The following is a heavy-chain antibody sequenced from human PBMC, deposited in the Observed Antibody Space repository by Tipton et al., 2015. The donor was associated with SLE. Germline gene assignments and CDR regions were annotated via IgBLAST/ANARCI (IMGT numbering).Heavy chain of an antibody. Sequence: VQLVQSGAEVKKPGASVKVSCKASGYTFASYDITWVRQAPGQGLELMGWISAHNGNTNYAQKFQGRVTMTTDTSTYTAYMELRSLSSDDTAMYYCARPYPSMVGATTHFDYWGQGTLVTVSS. CDR1: GYTFASYD. CDR2: ISAHNGNT. CDR3: ARPYPSMVGATTHFDY. D-gene: IGHD1-26*01. V-gene: IGHV1-18*01. J-gene: IGHJ4*02.